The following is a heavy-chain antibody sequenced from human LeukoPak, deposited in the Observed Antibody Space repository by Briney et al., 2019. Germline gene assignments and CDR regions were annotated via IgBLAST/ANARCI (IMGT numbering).Heavy chain of an antibody. Sequence: GGSLRLSCAASGFTFSSYAMSWVRQAPGKGLEWVSAISGSGGSTYYADSVKGRFTISRDNSKNTLYLQMNSLRAEDTAVYYCAKAELKYYDILTGYYNWGQGTLVTVSS. CDR3: AKAELKYYDILTGYYN. CDR1: GFTFSSYA. V-gene: IGHV3-23*01. CDR2: ISGSGGST. D-gene: IGHD3-9*01. J-gene: IGHJ4*02.